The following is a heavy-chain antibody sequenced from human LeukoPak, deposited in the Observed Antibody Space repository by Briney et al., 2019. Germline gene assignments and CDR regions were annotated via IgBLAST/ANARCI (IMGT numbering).Heavy chain of an antibody. J-gene: IGHJ4*02. CDR1: GFAFSSYW. Sequence: GGSLRLSCAASGFAFSSYWMSWVRQAPGKGPEWVANIKQDGSEKYYVDSVKGRFTISRDNAKNSLDLQMNSLRAEDTAVYYRARDSSGWYASYYFDYWGQGTLVTVSS. V-gene: IGHV3-7*03. CDR3: ARDSSGWYASYYFDY. CDR2: IKQDGSEK. D-gene: IGHD6-19*01.